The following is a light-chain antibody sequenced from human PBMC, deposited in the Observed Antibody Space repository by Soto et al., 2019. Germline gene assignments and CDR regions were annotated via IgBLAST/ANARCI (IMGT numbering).Light chain of an antibody. V-gene: IGKV3-20*01. J-gene: IGKJ1*01. Sequence: EIVLTQSPGTLSLSPGERATLSCRASQSVSYYLAWYQQKPGQAPRLLIYGASNRATGIPDRFSGSGSGTDFTLTISRLEPEDFAVYYCQQYSISSTFGQGTKVDIK. CDR3: QQYSISST. CDR1: QSVSYY. CDR2: GAS.